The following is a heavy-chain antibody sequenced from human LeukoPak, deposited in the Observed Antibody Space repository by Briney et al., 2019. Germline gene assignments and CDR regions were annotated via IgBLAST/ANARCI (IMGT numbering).Heavy chain of an antibody. Sequence: VQPGGSLRLSCAASGFTFSSYAMSWVRQAPGKGLEWVSAISGSGGSTYYADSVKGRFTISRDNSKNTLYLQMNSLRAEDTAVYYCAKDFFTMVRGVIRPHAFDYWGQGTLVTVSS. D-gene: IGHD3-10*01. CDR1: GFTFSSYA. V-gene: IGHV3-23*01. J-gene: IGHJ4*02. CDR3: AKDFFTMVRGVIRPHAFDY. CDR2: ISGSGGST.